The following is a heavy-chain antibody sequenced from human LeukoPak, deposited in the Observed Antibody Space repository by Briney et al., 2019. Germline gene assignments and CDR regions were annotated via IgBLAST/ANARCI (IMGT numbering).Heavy chain of an antibody. Sequence: AGGSLRLSCAASGFTFNNYWFSWVRQPPGEGLECVANINQDEGHKYSVDSVKGRFTIYGDNARNPLYLQMNGLRAEDTAVYYCARFRYIGSDLEVFDSWGQGTLVTVSS. J-gene: IGHJ4*02. CDR3: ARFRYIGSDLEVFDS. D-gene: IGHD5-12*01. V-gene: IGHV3-7*01. CDR1: GFTFNNYW. CDR2: INQDEGHK.